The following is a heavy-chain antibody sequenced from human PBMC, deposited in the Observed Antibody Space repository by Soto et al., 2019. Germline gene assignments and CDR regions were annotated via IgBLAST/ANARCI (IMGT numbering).Heavy chain of an antibody. D-gene: IGHD2-2*01. V-gene: IGHV1-2*04. J-gene: IGHJ6*02. Sequence: ASVKVSCKASGYTFTGYYMHWVRQAPGQGLEWMGWINPNSGGTNYAQKFQGWVTMTRDTSISTAYMELSRLRSDDTAVYYCARARRVGYCSSTSCPTLYYYYGMDVWGQGTTVTV. CDR1: GYTFTGYY. CDR3: ARARRVGYCSSTSCPTLYYYYGMDV. CDR2: INPNSGGT.